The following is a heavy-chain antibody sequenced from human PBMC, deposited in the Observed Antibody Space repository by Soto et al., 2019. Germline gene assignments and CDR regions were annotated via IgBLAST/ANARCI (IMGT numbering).Heavy chain of an antibody. V-gene: IGHV3-7*01. CDR3: GGVGRSSGSVGY. J-gene: IGHJ4*02. CDR2: IKQDGSEK. CDR1: GFTFSSYW. Sequence: EVQLVESGGGLVQPGGSLRLSCAASGFTFSSYWMTWVRQAPGKGLEWVANIKQDGSEKYYVDSVKGRFTISRDNAKNSLYLQMNSLRAEDTAVYYCGGVGRSSGSVGYWGQGTLVTVSS. D-gene: IGHD6-19*01.